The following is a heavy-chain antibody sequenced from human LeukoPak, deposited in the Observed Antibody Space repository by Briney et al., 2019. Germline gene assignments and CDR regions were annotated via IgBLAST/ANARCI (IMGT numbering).Heavy chain of an antibody. Sequence: SETLPLTCTVSGDSISNYYWSWIRQPPGKGLEWIGYIYYSESTNYNPSLKSRVTISTDTSKSQFSLNLRSVTAEDTGIYYCARGRCRNSGCRPYFDYWGQGTQVTVSS. CDR3: ARGRCRNSGCRPYFDY. CDR1: GDSISNYY. J-gene: IGHJ4*02. D-gene: IGHD3-22*01. CDR2: IYYSEST. V-gene: IGHV4-59*01.